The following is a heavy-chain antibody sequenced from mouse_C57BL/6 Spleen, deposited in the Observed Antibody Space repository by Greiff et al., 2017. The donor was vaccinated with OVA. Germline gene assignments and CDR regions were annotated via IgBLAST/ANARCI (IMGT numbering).Heavy chain of an antibody. Sequence: QVQLKQPGAELVKPGASVKMSCKASGYTFTSYWITWVKQRPGQGLEWIGDIYPGSGSTNYNEKFKSKATLTVDTSSSTAYMQLSSLTSEDSAVYYCARRYGSSGNYFDYWGQGTTLTVSS. CDR1: GYTFTSYW. CDR3: ARRYGSSGNYFDY. D-gene: IGHD1-1*01. V-gene: IGHV1-55*01. CDR2: IYPGSGST. J-gene: IGHJ2*01.